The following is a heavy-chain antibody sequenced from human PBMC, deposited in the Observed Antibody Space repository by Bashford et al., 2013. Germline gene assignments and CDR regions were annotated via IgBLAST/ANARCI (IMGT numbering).Heavy chain of an antibody. V-gene: IGHV5-10-1*01. D-gene: IGHD2-8*01. CDR1: GYTFTTYW. CDR3: ARQCNGESCYADTYMDV. CDR2: IDPSDSKR. J-gene: IGHJ6*03. Sequence: GESLKISCKGSGYTFTTYWIAWVRQMPGKGLEWMGTIDPSDSKRTYSPSFQGHVTISVDKSFGTAFLQWSSLKASDTAIYYCARQCNGESCYADTYMDVWGNGTTVTVSS.